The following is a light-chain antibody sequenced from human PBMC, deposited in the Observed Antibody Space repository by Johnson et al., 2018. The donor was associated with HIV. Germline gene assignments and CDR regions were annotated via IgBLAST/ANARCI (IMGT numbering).Light chain of an antibody. V-gene: IGLV1-51*01. CDR1: SCDIGNNY. Sequence: QAVLTQPPSVSAAPGQKVTISCSGNSCDIGNNYVSCHQQFPGTVPKLLIYDNNKRPSGIPDRISGSKSGTSATLGITGLQTGDEADYYCGTWDSSLSVYVFGTGTKVTVL. CDR2: DNN. J-gene: IGLJ1*01. CDR3: GTWDSSLSVYV.